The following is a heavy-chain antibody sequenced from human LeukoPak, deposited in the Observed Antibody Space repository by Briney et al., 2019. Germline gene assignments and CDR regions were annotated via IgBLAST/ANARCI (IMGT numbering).Heavy chain of an antibody. V-gene: IGHV1-58*01. J-gene: IGHJ5*02. CDR1: GFTFTSSA. CDR2: IVVGSGNT. D-gene: IGHD2-21*02. CDR3: AAASRGTYCGGDCPGAFDP. Sequence: SVKVSCEASGFTFTSSAVQWVRQARGQRLEWIGWIVVGSGNTNYAQKFQERVTITRDMSTSTAYMELSSLRSEDTAVYYCAAASRGTYCGGDCPGAFDPWGQGTLVTVSS.